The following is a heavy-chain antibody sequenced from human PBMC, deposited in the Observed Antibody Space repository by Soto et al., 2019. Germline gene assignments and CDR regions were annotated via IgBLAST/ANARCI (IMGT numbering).Heavy chain of an antibody. CDR1: GGTFSSYA. V-gene: IGHV1-69*01. J-gene: IGHJ3*02. D-gene: IGHD3-22*01. Sequence: QVQLVQSGAEVKKPGSSVKVSCKASGGTFSSYAISWVRQAPGQGLEWMGGIIPIFGTANYAQKFQGRVTSAADESTSTAYMELSSLRSEDTAVYYCARDHSVFYDPLRPSYANNAFDIWGQGTMVTVSS. CDR2: IIPIFGTA. CDR3: ARDHSVFYDPLRPSYANNAFDI.